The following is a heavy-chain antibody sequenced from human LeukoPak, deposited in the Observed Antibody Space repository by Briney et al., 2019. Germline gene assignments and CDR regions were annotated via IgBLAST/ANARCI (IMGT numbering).Heavy chain of an antibody. CDR3: AREPVGYYDFWSGYRDAFDI. D-gene: IGHD3-3*01. V-gene: IGHV3-7*01. CDR1: GFTFSSYW. J-gene: IGHJ3*02. CDR2: IKQDGSEK. Sequence: GGSLRLSCAASGFTFSSYWMSWVRQAPGKGLEWVANIKQDGSEKYYVDSVKGRFTISRDNAKNSLYLQMNSLRAEDTAVYYCAREPVGYYDFWSGYRDAFDIWGQGTMVTVSS.